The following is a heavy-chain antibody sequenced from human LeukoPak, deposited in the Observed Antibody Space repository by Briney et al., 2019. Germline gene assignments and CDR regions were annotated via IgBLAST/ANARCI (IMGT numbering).Heavy chain of an antibody. D-gene: IGHD3-16*01. CDR2: INHSGST. Sequence: SETLSLTCAVYGGSFSSYYWSWIRQPPGKGLEWIGEINHSGSTNYNPSLKSRVTISVDTSKNQFSLKLSSVTAADTAVYYCARGDYGLNAFDIWGQGTMVTVFS. CDR1: GGSFSSYY. J-gene: IGHJ3*02. CDR3: ARGDYGLNAFDI. V-gene: IGHV4-34*01.